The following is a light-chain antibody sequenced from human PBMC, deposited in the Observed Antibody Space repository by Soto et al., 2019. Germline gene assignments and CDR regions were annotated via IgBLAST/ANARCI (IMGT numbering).Light chain of an antibody. V-gene: IGKV1-39*01. J-gene: IGKJ5*01. CDR2: ATS. CDR1: QDISNY. CDR3: EPSCTAPIS. Sequence: QLTSSDSSLSAXVGDXVTIXXQASQDISNYLNWYQQKPGKAPKLLIYATSILKSGVPSRSSGNGSGTDLTLTITSLQPEAFATYYCEPSCTAPISFGQGT.